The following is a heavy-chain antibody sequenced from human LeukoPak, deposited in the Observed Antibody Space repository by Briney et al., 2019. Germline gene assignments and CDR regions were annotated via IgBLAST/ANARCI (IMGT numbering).Heavy chain of an antibody. CDR2: ISSSSSNK. CDR1: GFTFSDYY. Sequence: PGGSLRFSCAAAGFTFSDYYMSWIRQAPGQGLEGVSYISSSSSNKYYADPVKGRFTISRHNAKNPLYLLMNSLRAEDTAVYYRAREAAAGTLDYWGQGTLVTVSS. D-gene: IGHD6-13*01. V-gene: IGHV3-11*01. J-gene: IGHJ4*02. CDR3: AREAAAGTLDY.